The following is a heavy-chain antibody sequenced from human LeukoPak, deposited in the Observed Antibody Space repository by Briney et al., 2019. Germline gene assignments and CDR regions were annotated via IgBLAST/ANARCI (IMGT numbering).Heavy chain of an antibody. Sequence: PGGSLRLSCAASGFTFSSHWMSWVRQAPGKGLEWVPNINQDGSEKYYVDSVKGRFTISRDNAKNSLYLQMNSLRAEDTAVYYCASASASYSAYDDYWGQGTLVTVSS. CDR3: ASASASYSAYDDY. CDR2: INQDGSEK. D-gene: IGHD5-12*01. V-gene: IGHV3-7*01. J-gene: IGHJ4*02. CDR1: GFTFSSHW.